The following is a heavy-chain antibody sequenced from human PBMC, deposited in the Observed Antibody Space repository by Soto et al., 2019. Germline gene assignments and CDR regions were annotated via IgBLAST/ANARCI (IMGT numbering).Heavy chain of an antibody. CDR3: ASHSGSYYKAMDV. Sequence: GASVKVSCKASGYTFTSYYMHWVRQAPGQGLEWMGIINPSGGSTSYAQKFQGRVTMTRDTSTSTVYMELSSLRSGDTAVYYCASHSGSYYKAMDVWGQGTTVTVSS. V-gene: IGHV1-46*01. D-gene: IGHD1-26*01. CDR1: GYTFTSYY. CDR2: INPSGGST. J-gene: IGHJ6*02.